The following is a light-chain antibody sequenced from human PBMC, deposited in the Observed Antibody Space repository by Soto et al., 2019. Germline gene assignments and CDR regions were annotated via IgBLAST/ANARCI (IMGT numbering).Light chain of an antibody. V-gene: IGKV1-5*01. CDR2: DAS. Sequence: DIQMTQSPSTLSAFVGDRVTITCRASQSVSSSLAWYQQKPGKAPKLLIYDASTLESNVPSRFSGSGYGTEFTLTINSLQPGDVATCYCQQYESFSPYTFGQGTRLEIK. CDR3: QQYESFSPYT. J-gene: IGKJ2*01. CDR1: QSVSSS.